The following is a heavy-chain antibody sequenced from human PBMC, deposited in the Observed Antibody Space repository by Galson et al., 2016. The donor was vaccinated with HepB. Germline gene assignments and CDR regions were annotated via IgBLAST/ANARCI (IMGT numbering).Heavy chain of an antibody. Sequence: SLRLSCAASGFFFTSYGMHWVRQAPGKGLEWVAVVSFDGSIKYYGDSVKGRFTISRDNSKNTLYLQMNSLRAEDTAVYYCARALVSSGYSGVDYWGQGTLVTVSS. D-gene: IGHD3-22*01. J-gene: IGHJ4*02. CDR1: GFFFTSYG. CDR3: ARALVSSGYSGVDY. CDR2: VSFDGSIK. V-gene: IGHV3-30*03.